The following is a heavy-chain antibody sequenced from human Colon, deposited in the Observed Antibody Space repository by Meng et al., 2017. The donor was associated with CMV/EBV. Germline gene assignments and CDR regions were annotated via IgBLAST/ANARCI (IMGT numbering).Heavy chain of an antibody. V-gene: IGHV3-48*03. CDR3: ARDRPHWRMDV. J-gene: IGHJ6*02. Sequence: GGSLRLSCAGSAITSRSAHFNWVRQAPGKGLEWISYISSAETGGVTYYAGSVKGRFTISRDTAKNSVYLQMNSLRVEDTAVYYCARDRPHWRMDVWGQGTTVTVSS. CDR2: ISSAETGGVT. CDR1: AITSRSAH.